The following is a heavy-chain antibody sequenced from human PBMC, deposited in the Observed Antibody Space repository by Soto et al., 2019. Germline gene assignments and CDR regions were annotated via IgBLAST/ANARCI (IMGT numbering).Heavy chain of an antibody. CDR3: ARDPHEGVYDY. Sequence: QVQLVQSGAEVKKPGAPVKVSCKASGYTFTGYYLHWIRQAPGQGLEWMGWMRPDSGGANYAQKFQGRVSMTRDTSISTFYMELSRLRSDDTAVYYCARDPHEGVYDYWGQGTLVTVSS. CDR2: MRPDSGGA. CDR1: GYTFTGYY. D-gene: IGHD3-16*01. V-gene: IGHV1-2*02. J-gene: IGHJ4*02.